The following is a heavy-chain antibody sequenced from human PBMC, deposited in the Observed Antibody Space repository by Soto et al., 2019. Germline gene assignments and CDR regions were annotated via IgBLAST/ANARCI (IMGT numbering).Heavy chain of an antibody. V-gene: IGHV3-30*18. Sequence: PGGSLRLSCAASGFTFSGYGMHWVRQAPGKGLEWVAVISYDGSNKYYADSVKGRFTISRDNSKNTLYLQMNSLRAEDTAVYYCAKDLRVADVPYFDYWGQGTLVTVSS. D-gene: IGHD6-13*01. CDR3: AKDLRVADVPYFDY. J-gene: IGHJ4*02. CDR2: ISYDGSNK. CDR1: GFTFSGYG.